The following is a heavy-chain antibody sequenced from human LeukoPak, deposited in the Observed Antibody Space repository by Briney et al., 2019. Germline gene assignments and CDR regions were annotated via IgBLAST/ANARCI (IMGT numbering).Heavy chain of an antibody. CDR2: IYHSGST. D-gene: IGHD3/OR15-3a*01. Sequence: PSETLSLTCAVSGGSISSSYWWTWVRQPPGKGLEWIGEIYHSGSTNYNPSLKSRLTISVDKSKNQFSLKLSSVTAADTAVYYCARSYWTGYHHLDFWGQGTLVTVSS. CDR1: GGSISSSYW. V-gene: IGHV4-4*02. CDR3: ARSYWTGYHHLDF. J-gene: IGHJ4*02.